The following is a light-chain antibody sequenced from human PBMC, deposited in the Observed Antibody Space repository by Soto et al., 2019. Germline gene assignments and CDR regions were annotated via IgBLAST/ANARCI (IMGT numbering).Light chain of an antibody. Sequence: DIQVIQSPSSLSASVGDRVTITCRASLRISTYLNWYQHKPGKAPKLLIYGASSLQSGVPSGFSGSGSGTDFTLTISSLHPEDSATYYCQQSHSTPLTFGGGTNLEI. CDR2: GAS. CDR1: LRISTY. J-gene: IGKJ4*01. V-gene: IGKV1-39*01. CDR3: QQSHSTPLT.